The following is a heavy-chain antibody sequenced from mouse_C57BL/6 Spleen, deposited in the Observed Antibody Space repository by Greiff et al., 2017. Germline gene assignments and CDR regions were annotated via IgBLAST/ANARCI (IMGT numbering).Heavy chain of an antibody. D-gene: IGHD1-1*01. CDR2: IDPNSGGT. V-gene: IGHV1-72*01. CDR1: GYTFTSYW. Sequence: QQSCKASGYTFTSYWMHWVKQRPGRGLEWIGRIDPNSGGTKYNEKFKSKATLTVDKPSSTAYMQLSSLTSEDSAVYYCAREDHYYGSSTGFAYWGQGTLVTVSA. J-gene: IGHJ3*01. CDR3: AREDHYYGSSTGFAY.